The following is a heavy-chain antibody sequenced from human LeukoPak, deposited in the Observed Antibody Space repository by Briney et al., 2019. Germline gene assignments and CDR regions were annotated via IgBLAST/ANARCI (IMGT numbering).Heavy chain of an antibody. Sequence: GGSLRLSCAASGFTFSSYAMSWVRQAPGKGLEWVSAISGSGGSTYYADSVKGRFTISRDNSKNTLYLQMNSLRAEDTAVYYRAKYGSGSYHFDYWGQGTLVTVSS. CDR3: AKYGSGSYHFDY. V-gene: IGHV3-23*01. J-gene: IGHJ4*02. D-gene: IGHD3-10*01. CDR1: GFTFSSYA. CDR2: ISGSGGST.